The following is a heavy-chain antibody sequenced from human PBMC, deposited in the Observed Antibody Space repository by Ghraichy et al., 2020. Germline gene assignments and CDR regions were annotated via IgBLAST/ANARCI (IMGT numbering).Heavy chain of an antibody. CDR2: IKSKTDGGTT. CDR1: GFTFSNAW. V-gene: IGHV3-15*01. Sequence: GESLNISCAASGFTFSNAWMSWVRQAPGKGLEWVGRIKSKTDGGTTDYAAPVKGRFTISRDDSKNTLYLQMNSLKTEDTAVYYCTTDVVVVDVGYWGQGTLVTVSS. J-gene: IGHJ4*02. CDR3: TTDVVVVDVGY. D-gene: IGHD3-22*01.